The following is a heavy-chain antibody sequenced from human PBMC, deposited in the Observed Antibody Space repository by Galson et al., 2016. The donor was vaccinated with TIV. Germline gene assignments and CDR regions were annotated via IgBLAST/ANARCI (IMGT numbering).Heavy chain of an antibody. CDR3: ARGDWDSDYYYLLDV. J-gene: IGHJ6*02. CDR2: RSGDNGNT. Sequence: SVKVSCKASGFSFSSYDVTWVRQAPGQGLEWMGWRSGDNGNTNYPHNLQGRVTMTIDTSTNTAYMELRNVRSDDTAVYYCARGDWDSDYYYLLDVWGQGATVSVS. V-gene: IGHV1-18*01. CDR1: GFSFSSYD. D-gene: IGHD1/OR15-1a*01.